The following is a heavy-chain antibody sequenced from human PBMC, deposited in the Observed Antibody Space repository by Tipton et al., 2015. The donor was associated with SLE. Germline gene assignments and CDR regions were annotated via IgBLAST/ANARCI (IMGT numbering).Heavy chain of an antibody. CDR3: ASRLKYSTYDYRYFRRTQFDD. CDR1: GGSFTDYS. CDR2: VSHGGTF. Sequence: GLVKPSETLSLTCAVYGGSFTDYSWSWIRQPPGKGLEWIGEVSHGGTFNYSPSLKGRVTISVDTSANQFSLNLTSVTAADTAVYYCASRLKYSTYDYRYFRRTQFDDWGQGTLVTVSS. J-gene: IGHJ4*02. D-gene: IGHD5-12*01. V-gene: IGHV4-34*01.